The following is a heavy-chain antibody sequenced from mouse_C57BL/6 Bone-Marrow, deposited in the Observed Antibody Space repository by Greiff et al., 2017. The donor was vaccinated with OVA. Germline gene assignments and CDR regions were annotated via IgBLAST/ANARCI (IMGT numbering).Heavy chain of an antibody. Sequence: EVKLMESGAGLVKPGGSLKLSCAASGFTFSSYAMSWVRQTPEKRLEWVAYISSGGDYIYYADTVKGRFTISRDNARNTLYLQMSSLKSEDTAMYYCTRHSNYLYYFDYWGQGTTLTVSS. CDR3: TRHSNYLYYFDY. J-gene: IGHJ2*01. CDR2: ISSGGDYI. D-gene: IGHD2-5*01. CDR1: GFTFSSYA. V-gene: IGHV5-9-1*02.